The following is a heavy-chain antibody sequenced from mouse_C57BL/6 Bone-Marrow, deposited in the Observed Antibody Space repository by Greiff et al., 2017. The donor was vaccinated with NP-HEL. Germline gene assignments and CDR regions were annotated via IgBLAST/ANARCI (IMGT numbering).Heavy chain of an antibody. V-gene: IGHV1-69*01. CDR3: ARETEGYDYLYAMDY. D-gene: IGHD2-4*01. J-gene: IGHJ4*01. CDR2: IDPSDSYT. CDR1: GYTFTSYW. Sequence: QVQLQQPGAELVMPGASVKLSCKASGYTFTSYWMHWVKQRPGQGLEWIGEIDPSDSYTNYNQKFKGQSTLTVDKSSSTAYMQLSSLTSEDSAVYYCARETEGYDYLYAMDYWGQGTSVTVSS.